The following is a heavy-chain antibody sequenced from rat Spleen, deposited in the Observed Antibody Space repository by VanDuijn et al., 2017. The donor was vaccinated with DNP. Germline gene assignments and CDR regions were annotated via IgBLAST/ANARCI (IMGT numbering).Heavy chain of an antibody. Sequence: EVQLVESGGDLVQPGRSLKLSCAASGFTFNNYDMAWVRQAPTKGLEWVASISPSGGGTYYRDSVKGRFTVSRDDAKSSLYLQMDSLRSEDTATYYCARGSSLPGYLDYWGQGVLVTVSS. V-gene: IGHV5-25*01. CDR3: ARGSSLPGYLDY. CDR2: ISPSGGGT. D-gene: IGHD1-4*01. J-gene: IGHJ2*01. CDR1: GFTFNNYD.